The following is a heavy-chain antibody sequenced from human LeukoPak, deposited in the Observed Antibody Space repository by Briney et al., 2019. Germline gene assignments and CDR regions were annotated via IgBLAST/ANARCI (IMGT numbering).Heavy chain of an antibody. CDR3: ARGADWFDP. J-gene: IGHJ5*02. CDR2: INHNGNVN. CDR1: GFTFSSYW. Sequence: GGSLRLSCAASGFTFSSYWMNWARQAPGKGLEWVASINHNGNVNYYVDSVKGRFTISRDNAKNSLYLQMNSLRAEDTAVYYCARGADWFDPWGQGTLVTVSS. V-gene: IGHV3-7*01.